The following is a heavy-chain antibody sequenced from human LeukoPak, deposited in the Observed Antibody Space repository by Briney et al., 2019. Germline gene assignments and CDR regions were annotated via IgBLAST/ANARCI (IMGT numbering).Heavy chain of an antibody. D-gene: IGHD2-8*01. CDR3: ARFVPARYYFDY. CDR1: GGPFSGYY. Sequence: PSETLSLTCAVYGGPFSGYYWSWIRQPPGKGLEWIGEINHSGSTNYNPSLKSRVTISVDTSKNQFSLKLGSVTAADTAVYYCARFVPARYYFDYWGQGTLVTVSS. V-gene: IGHV4-34*01. CDR2: INHSGST. J-gene: IGHJ4*02.